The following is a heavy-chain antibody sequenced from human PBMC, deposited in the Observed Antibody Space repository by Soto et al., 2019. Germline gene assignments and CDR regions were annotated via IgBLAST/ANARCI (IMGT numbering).Heavy chain of an antibody. CDR1: GFTFDDYA. CDR3: AKDMRYSYAQAALDI. J-gene: IGHJ3*02. Sequence: GGSLRLSCAASGFTFDDYAMHWVRQAPGKGLEWVSGISWNSGSIGYADSVKGRFTISRDNAKNSLYLQMNSLRAEDTALYYCAKDMRYSYAQAALDIWGQGTMVTV. D-gene: IGHD5-18*01. V-gene: IGHV3-9*01. CDR2: ISWNSGSI.